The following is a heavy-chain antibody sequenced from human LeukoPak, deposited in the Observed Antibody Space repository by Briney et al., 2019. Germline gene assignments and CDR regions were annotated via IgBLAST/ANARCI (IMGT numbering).Heavy chain of an antibody. D-gene: IGHD3-10*01. CDR3: ARDSLYYGSGSYLGFDP. CDR2: ISGYNGNT. J-gene: IGHJ5*02. V-gene: IGHV1-18*01. CDR1: GYTFTRYG. Sequence: ASEKISCKASGYTFTRYGISWVRHAPGQGLEWMGWISGYNGNTNYAEKLQGRVTMTTDTSTSTVYMELRSLRSDDTAVYYCARDSLYYGSGSYLGFDPWGQGTLVTVSS.